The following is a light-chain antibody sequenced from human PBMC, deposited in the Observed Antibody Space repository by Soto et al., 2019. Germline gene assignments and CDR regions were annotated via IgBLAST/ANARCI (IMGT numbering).Light chain of an antibody. CDR2: DVN. CDR1: SSDLGDSNF. Sequence: QSALTQPRSLSGAPGQSVTISCTGASSDLGDSNFVSWYQQPPGEVPKLLIYDVNKRPSGVPDRFSGSKSGNPASLTLSGLQAEDEDDYSCCSCPGHWVFGVGTKVTVL. J-gene: IGLJ1*01. V-gene: IGLV2-11*01. CDR3: CSCPGHWV.